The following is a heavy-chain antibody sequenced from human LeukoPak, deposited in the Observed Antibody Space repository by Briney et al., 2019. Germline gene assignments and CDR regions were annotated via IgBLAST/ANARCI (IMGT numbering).Heavy chain of an antibody. V-gene: IGHV3-23*01. D-gene: IGHD3-22*01. J-gene: IGHJ4*02. CDR1: EFTFSSYA. Sequence: GGSLRLSCTASEFTFSSYAMSWVRQAPGKGLEWVSAVSGGGSSTYYADSVKGRFTISRDNSENTLYFQMSSLRAEDSAMYYCVKGSGGYRPYYFDYWGQGTLVTVSS. CDR3: VKGSGGYRPYYFDY. CDR2: VSGGGSST.